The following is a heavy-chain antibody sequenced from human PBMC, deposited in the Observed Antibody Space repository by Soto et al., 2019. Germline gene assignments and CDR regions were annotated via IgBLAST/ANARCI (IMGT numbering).Heavy chain of an antibody. J-gene: IGHJ4*02. Sequence: PGESLKISCKGSGYSFTNYWIGWVRQMPGKGLEWMGIIYVVDSDTRYSPSFQGQVTISADKSISTAYLQWSSLRASDTAMYYCARLVNIFDFDYWGQGTLVTVSS. CDR1: GYSFTNYW. V-gene: IGHV5-51*01. D-gene: IGHD2-21*01. CDR3: ARLVNIFDFDY. CDR2: IYVVDSDT.